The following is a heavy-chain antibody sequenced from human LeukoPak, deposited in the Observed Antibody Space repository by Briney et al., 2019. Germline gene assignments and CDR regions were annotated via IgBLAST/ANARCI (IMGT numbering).Heavy chain of an antibody. Sequence: ASVKVSCKASGYTFTSYAMHWVRQAPGQRLEWMGRINPNSGGTNYAQKFQGRVTMTRDTSISTAYMELSRLRSDDTAVYYCARVHYSGSYFGYWGQGTLVTVSS. V-gene: IGHV1-2*02. CDR2: INPNSGGT. CDR1: GYTFTSYA. CDR3: ARVHYSGSYFGY. J-gene: IGHJ4*02. D-gene: IGHD1-26*01.